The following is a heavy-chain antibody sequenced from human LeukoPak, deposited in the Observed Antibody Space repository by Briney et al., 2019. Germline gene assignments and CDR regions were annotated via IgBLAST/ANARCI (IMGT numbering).Heavy chain of an antibody. V-gene: IGHV3-30*18. J-gene: IGHJ4*02. CDR2: ISYDGSNK. CDR1: GFTLSSYG. D-gene: IGHD3-10*01. CDR3: AKDGWNYYGSGNFFGY. Sequence: GRSLRLSCAASGFTLSSYGMHWVRQAPGKGLEWVAVISYDGSNKYYADSVKGRFTISRDNSKNTLYLQMNSLRAEDTAVYYRAKDGWNYYGSGNFFGYWGQGTLVTGSS.